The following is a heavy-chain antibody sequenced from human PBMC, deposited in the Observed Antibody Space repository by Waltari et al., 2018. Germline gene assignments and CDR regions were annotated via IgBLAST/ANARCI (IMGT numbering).Heavy chain of an antibody. D-gene: IGHD6-13*01. Sequence: QVQLQESGPGLVKPSETLSLTCTVSGGSISGYYWSWIRQPPGQGLEWIWYIYYSGSTNYNPSLKSRVTISVDTSKNQFSLKLSSVTAADTAVYYCARDSWSGSSWYRGGGFDYWGQGTLVTVSS. CDR2: IYYSGST. V-gene: IGHV4-59*01. CDR3: ARDSWSGSSWYRGGGFDY. CDR1: GGSISGYY. J-gene: IGHJ4*02.